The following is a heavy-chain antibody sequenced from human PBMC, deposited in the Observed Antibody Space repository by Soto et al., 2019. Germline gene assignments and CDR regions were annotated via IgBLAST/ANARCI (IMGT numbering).Heavy chain of an antibody. D-gene: IGHD2-8*01. CDR2: IIPIFGTA. CDR1: GGTFSSYA. J-gene: IGHJ6*02. CDR3: ARVNVRHGGYYYYYGMDV. V-gene: IGHV1-69*13. Sequence: SVKVSCKASGGTFSSYAISWVRQAPGQGLEWMGGIIPIFGTANYAQKFQGRVTITADESTSTAYMELSSLRSGDTAVYYCARVNVRHGGYYYYYGMDVWGQGTTVTVSS.